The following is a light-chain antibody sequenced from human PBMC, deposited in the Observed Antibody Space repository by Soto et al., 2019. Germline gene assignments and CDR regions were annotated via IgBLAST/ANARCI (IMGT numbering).Light chain of an antibody. CDR1: QGIRW. CDR2: DAS. V-gene: IGKV1-12*01. Sequence: DIPMTQSPSSVSASVGDRVSITCRASQGIRWLAWYQQKAGKAPKLLIYDASSLQSGVPSRFSGSGSGTDFTLTISTLQPEDSATYYCQQANSFPLTFGGGTEVEIK. CDR3: QQANSFPLT. J-gene: IGKJ4*01.